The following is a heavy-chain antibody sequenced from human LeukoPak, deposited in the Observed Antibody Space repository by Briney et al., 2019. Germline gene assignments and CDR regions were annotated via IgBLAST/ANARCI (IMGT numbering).Heavy chain of an antibody. V-gene: IGHV4-34*01. J-gene: IGHJ5*02. D-gene: IGHD3-22*01. Sequence: PSETLSLTCAVYGGSFSGYYWSWLRQPPGKGLEWIGEINHSGSTNYNPSLKSRVTISVDTSKNQFSLKLSSVTAADTAVYYCAGQRVITLGGFDPWGQGTLVTVSS. CDR3: AGQRVITLGGFDP. CDR2: INHSGST. CDR1: GGSFSGYY.